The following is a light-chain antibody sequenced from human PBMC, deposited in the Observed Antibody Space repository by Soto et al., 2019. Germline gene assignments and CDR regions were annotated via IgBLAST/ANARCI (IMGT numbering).Light chain of an antibody. V-gene: IGKV3-11*01. CDR3: QRRSNWPPWYT. CDR1: QSVSSY. Sequence: EIVLTQSPATLSLSPGERATLSCRASQSVSSYLAWYQQKPGQAPRLLIYDASNRATGIPARFSGSGSGTDFTLTISSLRPEDFAVYYCQRRSNWPPWYTFGQGTKLEIK. CDR2: DAS. J-gene: IGKJ2*01.